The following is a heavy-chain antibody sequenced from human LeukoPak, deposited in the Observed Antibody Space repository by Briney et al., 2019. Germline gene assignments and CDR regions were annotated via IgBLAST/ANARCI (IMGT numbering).Heavy chain of an antibody. CDR2: VYSSGGT. CDR1: GGSISSSNYY. V-gene: IGHV4-39*01. CDR3: ARLSCSSSTCYFPDAFDI. D-gene: IGHD2-2*01. J-gene: IGHJ3*02. Sequence: SETLSLTCTVSGGSISSSNYYWAWIRQPPERGLEWIGSVYSSGGTYYNPSLKSRLTISVDTSKNQFSLKLSSVTAADTAVYYCARLSCSSSTCYFPDAFDIWGQGTMITVSS.